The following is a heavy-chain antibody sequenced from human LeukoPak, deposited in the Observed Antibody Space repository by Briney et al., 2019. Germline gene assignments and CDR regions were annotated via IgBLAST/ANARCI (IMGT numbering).Heavy chain of an antibody. J-gene: IGHJ5*02. CDR2: IYYTEST. CDR1: GGSISNNY. CDR3: ARGSWKFDP. Sequence: SETLSLTCTVSGGSISNNYWSWIRQPPGKGLEWIGYIYYTESTNYNPFLKSRVTISLDPSKSHLSLKLSSVTAADTAVYYCARGSWKFDPWGQGTLVTVSS. V-gene: IGHV4-59*01. D-gene: IGHD1-1*01.